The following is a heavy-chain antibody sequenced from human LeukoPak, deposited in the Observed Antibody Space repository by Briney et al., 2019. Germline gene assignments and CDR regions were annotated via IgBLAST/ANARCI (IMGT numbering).Heavy chain of an antibody. D-gene: IGHD3-3*01. Sequence: ASVKVSCKVSGYILTELSMHWVRQAPGKGLEWMGGFDPEDGETIYAQKFQGRVTMTEDTSTDTAYMELSSLRSEDTAVYYCATSRLRFLEWLLCYWGQRTLVTVSS. CDR3: ATSRLRFLEWLLCY. CDR2: FDPEDGET. J-gene: IGHJ4*02. CDR1: GYILTELS. V-gene: IGHV1-24*01.